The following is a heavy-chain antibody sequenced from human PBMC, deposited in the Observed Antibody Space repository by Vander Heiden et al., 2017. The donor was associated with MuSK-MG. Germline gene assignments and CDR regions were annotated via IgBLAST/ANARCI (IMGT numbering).Heavy chain of an antibody. CDR3: ARDAIVVVPAAKYYYYGMDV. D-gene: IGHD2-2*01. Sequence: QVQLVQSGAEVKQPGASVKVSCKASGYTFNGYYLHGVRQAPGQRLEWMGWINPNSGGTNYAQKFQGRVTMTRDTSISTAYMELSRLRSDDTAVYYCARDAIVVVPAAKYYYYGMDVWGQGTTVTVSS. J-gene: IGHJ6*02. CDR2: INPNSGGT. V-gene: IGHV1-2*02. CDR1: GYTFNGYY.